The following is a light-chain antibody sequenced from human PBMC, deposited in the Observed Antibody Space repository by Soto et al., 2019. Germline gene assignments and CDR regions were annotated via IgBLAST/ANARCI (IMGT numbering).Light chain of an antibody. V-gene: IGKV1-39*01. J-gene: IGKJ2*01. CDR2: AAS. CDR3: QQSYRTTYP. Sequence: DIQMTQSPSSLSASVGDRVTITCRAYQSISSYLNWYQQKPGKAPKLLIYAASTLQRGVSSRFSGSGSGKDFTLTIRSLQLDEAATYYCQQSYRTTYPFAQGTK. CDR1: QSISSY.